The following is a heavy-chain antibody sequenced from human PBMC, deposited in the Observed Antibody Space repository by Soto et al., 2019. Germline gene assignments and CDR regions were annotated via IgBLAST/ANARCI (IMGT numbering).Heavy chain of an antibody. Sequence: QVQLVQSGTEVKKPGASVKVSCKTSGYTFTSYSISWVRQAPGQGLEWMGWISGFNGETNYAQKLQGRVTVTTDTSTSTAYMELRNLGSDDTAVYYCAGSISGSYYGGYYFDCWGQGTLVTVSS. CDR1: GYTFTSYS. J-gene: IGHJ4*02. D-gene: IGHD1-26*01. CDR3: AGSISGSYYGGYYFDC. CDR2: ISGFNGET. V-gene: IGHV1-18*01.